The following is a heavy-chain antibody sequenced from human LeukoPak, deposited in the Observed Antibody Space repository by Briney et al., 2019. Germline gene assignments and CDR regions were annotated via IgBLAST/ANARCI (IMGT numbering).Heavy chain of an antibody. Sequence: SETLSLTCTVSGGPISSYYWSWIRQPPGKGLEWIGYNYYSGSTNYNPSLKRRVTISVDTSKNQSSLKLSSVTAADTAVYYCARQLELPYNWFDPWGQGTLVTVSS. V-gene: IGHV4-59*08. D-gene: IGHD1-7*01. CDR3: ARQLELPYNWFDP. CDR1: GGPISSYY. CDR2: NYYSGST. J-gene: IGHJ5*02.